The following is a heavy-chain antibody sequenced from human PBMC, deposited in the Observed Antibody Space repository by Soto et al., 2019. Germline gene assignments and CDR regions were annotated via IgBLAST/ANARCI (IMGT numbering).Heavy chain of an antibody. J-gene: IGHJ4*02. D-gene: IGHD2-2*01. CDR3: ATLPATEPIFDY. CDR2: INPSGGST. CDR1: GYTFTSYY. Sequence: GASVKVSCKASGYTFTSYYMRWVRQAPGQGLEWMGIINPSGGSTSYAQKFQGRVTMTRDTSTSTVYMELSSLRSEDTAVYYCATLPATEPIFDYWGQGTLVTVSS. V-gene: IGHV1-46*01.